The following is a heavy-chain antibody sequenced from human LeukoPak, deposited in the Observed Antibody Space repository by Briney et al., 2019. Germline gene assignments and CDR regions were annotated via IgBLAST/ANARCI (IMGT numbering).Heavy chain of an antibody. CDR2: INAGNGNT. Sequence: GASVNVSCKASGYTFTSYAMHWVRQAPGQRLEWMGWINAGNGNTKYSQKFQGRVTITRDTSASTAYMELSSLRSEDTAVYYCARVPGYYDSSGDDYWGQGTLVTVSS. J-gene: IGHJ4*02. CDR1: GYTFTSYA. CDR3: ARVPGYYDSSGDDY. V-gene: IGHV1-3*01. D-gene: IGHD3-22*01.